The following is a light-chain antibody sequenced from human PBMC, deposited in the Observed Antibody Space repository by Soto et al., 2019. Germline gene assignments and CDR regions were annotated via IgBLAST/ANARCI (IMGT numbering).Light chain of an antibody. J-gene: IGKJ1*01. Sequence: EIVLTQSPATLSLSPGERATLSCRASQSVSSYFAWYQQKPGQAPRLLIYDASNRATGIPARFSGSGSGTDFTLTISSLEPEDFAIYYCQQRGNWPLTFGQATKVEFK. V-gene: IGKV3-11*01. CDR2: DAS. CDR1: QSVSSY. CDR3: QQRGNWPLT.